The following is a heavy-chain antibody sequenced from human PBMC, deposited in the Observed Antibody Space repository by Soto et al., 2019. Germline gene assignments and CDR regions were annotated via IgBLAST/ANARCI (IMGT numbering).Heavy chain of an antibody. CDR3: ARGRVLVTMVRGANNWFDP. Sequence: QVQLQQWGAGLLKPSETLSLTCAVYGGSFSGYYWSWIRQPPGKGLEWIGEINHSGSTNYNPSLKGRVTISVDTSKNQFSLKLSSVTAADTAVYYCARGRVLVTMVRGANNWFDPWGQGTLVTVSS. CDR2: INHSGST. V-gene: IGHV4-34*01. J-gene: IGHJ5*02. CDR1: GGSFSGYY. D-gene: IGHD3-10*01.